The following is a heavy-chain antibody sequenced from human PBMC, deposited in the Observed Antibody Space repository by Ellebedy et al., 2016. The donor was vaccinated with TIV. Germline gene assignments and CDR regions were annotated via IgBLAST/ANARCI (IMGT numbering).Heavy chain of an antibody. CDR2: ISGSGDST. J-gene: IGHJ6*02. CDR3: ANGEVGATSFSYYYGMDV. V-gene: IGHV3-48*03. Sequence: PGGSLRLSCVASGFTFSSYEMDWVRQAPGKGLEWVSYISGSGDSTIYADSVKGRFTISRDNAKNSLYLQMNSLRAEDTAVYYCANGEVGATSFSYYYGMDVWGQGTTVTVSS. CDR1: GFTFSSYE. D-gene: IGHD1-26*01.